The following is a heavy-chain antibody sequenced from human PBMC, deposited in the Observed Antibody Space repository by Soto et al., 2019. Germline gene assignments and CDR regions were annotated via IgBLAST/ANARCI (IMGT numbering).Heavy chain of an antibody. CDR2: IIPIFGTA. D-gene: IGHD3-10*01. J-gene: IGHJ6*02. V-gene: IGHV1-69*13. Sequence: SVKVSCKASGGTFSSYAISWVRQAPGQGLEWMGGIIPIFGTANYAQKFQGRVTITADESTSTAYMELSSLRSEDTAVYYCARGRSITMVRGFYYGMDVWGQGTTVTVSS. CDR3: ARGRSITMVRGFYYGMDV. CDR1: GGTFSSYA.